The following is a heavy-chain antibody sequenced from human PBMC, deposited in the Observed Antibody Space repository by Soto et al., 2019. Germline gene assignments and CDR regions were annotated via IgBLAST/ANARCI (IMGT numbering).Heavy chain of an antibody. D-gene: IGHD3-10*01. CDR1: GFTFSDYY. V-gene: IGHV3-11*06. CDR3: ARGDTMVRGVIAD. CDR2: ISSSSSYT. J-gene: IGHJ4*02. Sequence: QVQLVESGGGLVKPGGSLRLSCAASGFTFSDYYMSWIRQAPGKGLEWVSYISSSSSYTNYADSVKGRFTISRDNAKNSLYLQMNSLRAEHTAVYYCARGDTMVRGVIADWGQGTLVTVSS.